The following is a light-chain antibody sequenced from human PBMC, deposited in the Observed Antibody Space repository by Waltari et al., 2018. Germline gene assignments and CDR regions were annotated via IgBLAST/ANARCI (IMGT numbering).Light chain of an antibody. CDR1: SSNIGSNT. Sequence: QSVLPQPPSASGTPGPRVTISCSGSSSNIGSNTVNWYQQLPGTAPKLLIYSNNQRPSGVPDRFSGSKSGTSASLAISGLQSEDEADYYCAAWDDSLKGVFGGGTKLTVL. CDR2: SNN. CDR3: AAWDDSLKGV. V-gene: IGLV1-44*01. J-gene: IGLJ2*01.